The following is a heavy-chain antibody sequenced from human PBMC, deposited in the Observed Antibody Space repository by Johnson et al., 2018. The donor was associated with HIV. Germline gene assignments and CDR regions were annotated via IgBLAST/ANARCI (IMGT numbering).Heavy chain of an antibody. CDR2: IYSGGST. V-gene: IGHV3-66*01. D-gene: IGHD2-15*01. CDR3: AREAYCSGGSCYDAFDI. Sequence: MQLVESGGGVVQPGRSLRLSCAASGFTFSSYAMYWVRQAPGKGLEWVAVIYSGGSTYYADSVKGRFTISRDNSKNTLYLQMNSLRAEDTAVYYCAREAYCSGGSCYDAFDIWGQGTMVTVSS. CDR1: GFTFSSYA. J-gene: IGHJ3*02.